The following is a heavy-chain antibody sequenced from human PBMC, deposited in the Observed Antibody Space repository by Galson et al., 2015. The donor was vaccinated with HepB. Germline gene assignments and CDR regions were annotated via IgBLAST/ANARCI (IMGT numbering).Heavy chain of an antibody. J-gene: IGHJ4*02. V-gene: IGHV3-11*04. CDR3: ARADDYGDSSDFDY. Sequence: SLRLSCAASGFTFGDYYMSWIRQAPGKGLEWVSYISSSGSTIYYADSVKGRFTISRDNAKNSLYLQMNSLRAEDTAVYYCARADDYGDSSDFDYWGQGTLVTVSS. CDR1: GFTFGDYY. CDR2: ISSSGSTI. D-gene: IGHD4-17*01.